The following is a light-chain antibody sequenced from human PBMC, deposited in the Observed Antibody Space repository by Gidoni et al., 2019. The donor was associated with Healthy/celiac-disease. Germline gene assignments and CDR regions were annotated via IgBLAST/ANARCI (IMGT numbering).Light chain of an antibody. CDR2: WAS. V-gene: IGKV4-1*01. CDR3: QQYYSTPPWT. CDR1: QSVLYSSNNKNY. Sequence: DSVMTQPPDSLAVSLGERATINCKSSQSVLYSSNNKNYLAWYQQKPGQPPKLLIYWASTRESGVPDRFSGSGSGTDFTLTISSLQAEDVAVYYCQQYYSTPPWTFGQXTKVEIK. J-gene: IGKJ1*01.